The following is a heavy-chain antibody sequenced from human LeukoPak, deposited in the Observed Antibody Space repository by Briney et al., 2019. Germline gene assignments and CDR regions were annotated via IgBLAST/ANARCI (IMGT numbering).Heavy chain of an antibody. J-gene: IGHJ4*02. CDR1: GFTFSSYW. CDR2: IKQDGSEK. V-gene: IGHV3-7*01. D-gene: IGHD4-17*01. Sequence: GGSLRLSCAASGFTFSSYWMSWVRQAPGKGLEWVANIKQDGSEKYHVDSVKGRFTISRDNAKNSLYLQMNSLRAEDTAVYYCARGSIYGDYGDFDHWGQGTLVTVSS. CDR3: ARGSIYGDYGDFDH.